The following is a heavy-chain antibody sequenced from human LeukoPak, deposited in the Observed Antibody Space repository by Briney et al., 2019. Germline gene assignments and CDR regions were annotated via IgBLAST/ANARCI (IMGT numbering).Heavy chain of an antibody. CDR2: IRYDGSYK. Sequence: GRSLRLSCAASGFTFSSYGMHWVRQAPGKGLEWVAFIRYDGSYKYYADSVKGRFTISRDNSKNTLYLQMNSLRAEDTAFYYCAKALQTWLVLGHWGQGTLVTVSS. J-gene: IGHJ4*02. CDR3: AKALQTWLVLGH. CDR1: GFTFSSYG. D-gene: IGHD6-19*01. V-gene: IGHV3-30*02.